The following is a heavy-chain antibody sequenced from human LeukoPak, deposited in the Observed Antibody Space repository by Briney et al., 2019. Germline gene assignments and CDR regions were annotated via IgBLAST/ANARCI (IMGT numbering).Heavy chain of an antibody. D-gene: IGHD3-22*01. V-gene: IGHV3-7*01. Sequence: PGGSLRLSCAASGFTFSSYWMSWVRQAPGKGLEWVANIKQDGSEKYYVDSVKGRFTISRDNAKNSLYLQMNSLRAEDTAVYYCARSYYDSSGPDYYYYYMDVWGKGTTVTVSS. J-gene: IGHJ6*03. CDR1: GFTFSSYW. CDR3: ARSYYDSSGPDYYYYYMDV. CDR2: IKQDGSEK.